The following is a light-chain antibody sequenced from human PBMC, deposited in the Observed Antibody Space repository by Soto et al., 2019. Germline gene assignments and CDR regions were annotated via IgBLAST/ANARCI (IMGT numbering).Light chain of an antibody. CDR1: SSDVGGYNY. CDR2: DVS. V-gene: IGLV2-14*01. Sequence: QSALTQPASVSGSPGQSITISCTGTSSDVGGYNYVSWYQQHPGKAPKLMIYDVSNRPSGVSNRFSGSKSGNTASLNISGLQAEDEADYYCSSYTSSSTLGFGGGTKLTVL. J-gene: IGLJ3*02. CDR3: SSYTSSSTLG.